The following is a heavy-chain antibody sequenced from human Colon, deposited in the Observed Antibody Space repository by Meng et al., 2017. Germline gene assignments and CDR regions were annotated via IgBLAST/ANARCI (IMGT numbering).Heavy chain of an antibody. Sequence: GESLKISCAASELTFSSRFMSWVRQAPGKGLEWLLAITDSGVGTFYPDSVKGRFTISRDNSKNTLNLQMSSMRAENTAVYYCCTCASGSYTPPPADWGQGTLVTVSS. CDR3: CTCASGSYTPPPAD. CDR2: ITDSGVGT. J-gene: IGHJ4*02. V-gene: IGHV3-23*01. CDR1: ELTFSSRF. D-gene: IGHD5-12*01.